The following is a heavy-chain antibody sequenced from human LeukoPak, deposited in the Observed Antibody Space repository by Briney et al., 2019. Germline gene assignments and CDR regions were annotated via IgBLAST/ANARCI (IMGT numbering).Heavy chain of an antibody. V-gene: IGHV4-31*03. Sequence: SQTLSLTCTVSGGSISRGGYYWSWIRQHPGKGLEWIGYIYYSGSTYYNPSLKSRVTISVDTSKNQFSLKLSSVTAADTAVYYCARAVGYCSSTSCHPRWFDPWGQGTLVTVSS. CDR1: GGSISRGGYY. CDR3: ARAVGYCSSTSCHPRWFDP. J-gene: IGHJ5*02. CDR2: IYYSGST. D-gene: IGHD2-2*01.